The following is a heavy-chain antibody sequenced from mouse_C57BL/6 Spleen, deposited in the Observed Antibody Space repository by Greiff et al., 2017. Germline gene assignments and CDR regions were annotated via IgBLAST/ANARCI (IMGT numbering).Heavy chain of an antibody. V-gene: IGHV1-18*01. CDR1: GYTFTDYN. CDR3: ARWVYDYDWYFDV. D-gene: IGHD2-4*01. CDR2: INPNNGGT. J-gene: IGHJ1*03. Sequence: EVQLQQSGPELVKPGASVKIPCKASGYTFTDYNMDWVKQSHGKSLEWIGDINPNNGGTIYNQKFKGKATLTVDKSSSTAYMERRSLTSEDTAVYYCARWVYDYDWYFDVWGTGTTVTVSS.